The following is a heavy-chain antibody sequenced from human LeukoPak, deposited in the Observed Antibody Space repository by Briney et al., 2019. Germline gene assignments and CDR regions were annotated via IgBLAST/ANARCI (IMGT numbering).Heavy chain of an antibody. Sequence: GGALRLSRAASGFTFRRYGMHWVRQAPGKGVERVACIREDGSNKYYVDSVKGGFTISRDNSKKTLFLQMNSQRPEDTAVYYCAKRDGFLYYFDYWGQGTLVTVSS. CDR2: IREDGSNK. CDR3: AKRDGFLYYFDY. D-gene: IGHD5-24*01. J-gene: IGHJ4*02. V-gene: IGHV3-30*02. CDR1: GFTFRRYG.